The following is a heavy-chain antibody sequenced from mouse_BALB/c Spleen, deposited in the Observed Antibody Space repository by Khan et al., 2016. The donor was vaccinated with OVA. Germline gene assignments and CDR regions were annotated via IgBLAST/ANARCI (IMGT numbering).Heavy chain of an antibody. V-gene: IGHV3-2*02. J-gene: IGHJ2*01. CDR1: GYSITSDYA. CDR3: ARIQGGDFDY. CDR2: ISYSGNT. Sequence: VQLKESGPGLVKPSQSLSLTCTVTGYSITSDYAWNWLRQFPGNKLEWMGYISYSGNTKYNPSLKSRISITRDTSKNQFFLQLNFVTIEDTATYYCARIQGGDFDYWGQGTILTVSS. D-gene: IGHD3-2*02.